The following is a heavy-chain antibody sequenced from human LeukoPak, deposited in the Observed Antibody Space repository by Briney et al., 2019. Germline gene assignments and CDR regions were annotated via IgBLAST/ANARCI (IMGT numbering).Heavy chain of an antibody. J-gene: IGHJ6*03. D-gene: IGHD3-22*01. V-gene: IGHV1-2*02. CDR1: GYTFTGYY. CDR2: SNPNSGGT. Sequence: ASVKVSCKASGYTFTGYYMHWVRQAPGQGLGWMGWSNPNSGGTNYAQKFQGRVTMTRDTSISTAYMELSRVRSDDTAVYYCARGRPYYYDSSGYWRPDYYYYYMDVWGKGTTVTVSS. CDR3: ARGRPYYYDSSGYWRPDYYYYYMDV.